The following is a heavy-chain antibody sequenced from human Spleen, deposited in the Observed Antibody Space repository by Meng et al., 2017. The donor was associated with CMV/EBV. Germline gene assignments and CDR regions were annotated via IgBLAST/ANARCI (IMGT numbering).Heavy chain of an antibody. CDR2: INPSGRGA. CDR1: GDTFTTYH. V-gene: IGHV1-46*01. CDR3: ARGRGRRDNWFDP. D-gene: IGHD2-15*01. Sequence: ASVKVSCKASGDTFTTYHIHWVRQAPGGGLEWLGIINPSGRGAIYAQKFQGRVTMTRNTSISTAYMELSSLRSEDTAVYYCARGRGRRDNWFDPWGQGTLVTVSS. J-gene: IGHJ5*02.